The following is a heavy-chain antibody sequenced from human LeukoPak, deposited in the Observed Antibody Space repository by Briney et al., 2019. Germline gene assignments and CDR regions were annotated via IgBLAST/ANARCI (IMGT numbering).Heavy chain of an antibody. J-gene: IGHJ4*02. Sequence: PGGSLRPSCAASGFTFSSDGMHWVRQAPGKGLEWVAFIRHDGSKKYYADSVKGRFTTSRDNSKNTLDLQMNSLRPEDTAVYYCAKSGDGYRFDYWGQGTLVTVSS. CDR1: GFTFSSDG. CDR3: AKSGDGYRFDY. CDR2: IRHDGSKK. V-gene: IGHV3-30*02. D-gene: IGHD5-24*01.